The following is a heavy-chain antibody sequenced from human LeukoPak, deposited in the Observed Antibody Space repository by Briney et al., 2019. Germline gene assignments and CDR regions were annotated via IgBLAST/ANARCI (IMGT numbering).Heavy chain of an antibody. CDR3: TGDDFWSGYTDY. V-gene: IGHV4-34*01. D-gene: IGHD3-3*01. CDR1: GGSFSGYY. J-gene: IGHJ4*02. CDR2: INHSGST. Sequence: SETLSLICAVYGGSFSGYYWSWIRQPPGKGLEWIGEINHSGSTNYNPSLKSRVTISVDTSKNQFSLKLSSVTAADTAVYYCTGDDFWSGYTDYWGQGTLVTVSS.